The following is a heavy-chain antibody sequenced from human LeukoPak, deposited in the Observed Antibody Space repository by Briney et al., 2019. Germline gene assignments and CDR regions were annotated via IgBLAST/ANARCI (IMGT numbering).Heavy chain of an antibody. CDR3: ARLGAAADLDSFYGMDV. CDR1: GFTSSSYA. D-gene: IGHD6-13*01. CDR2: IRVSGGST. Sequence: PGGSLRLSCAASGFTSSSYAMSWVRQAPGRGLEWVSVIRVSGGSTFFADSVKGRFTISRDNSKNTLFLQMNSLRAEDTAVYYCARLGAAADLDSFYGMDVWGHGTTVTVSS. V-gene: IGHV3-23*01. J-gene: IGHJ6*02.